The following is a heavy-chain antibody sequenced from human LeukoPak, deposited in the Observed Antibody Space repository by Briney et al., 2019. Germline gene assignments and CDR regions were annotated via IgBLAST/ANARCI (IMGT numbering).Heavy chain of an antibody. D-gene: IGHD6-19*01. V-gene: IGHV3-33*01. CDR2: IWYDGSNK. CDR1: GFTFSSYG. CDR3: ARGTLAVAGTCWFDP. Sequence: PGGALRLSCAASGFTFSSYGMHWVRQAPGKGLEWVAVIWYDGSNKYYADSVKGRFTISRDNSKNTLYLQMNSLRAEDTAVYYCARGTLAVAGTCWFDPWGQGTLVTVSS. J-gene: IGHJ5*02.